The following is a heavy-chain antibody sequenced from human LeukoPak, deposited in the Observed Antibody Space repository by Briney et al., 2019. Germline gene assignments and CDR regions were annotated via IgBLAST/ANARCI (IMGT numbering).Heavy chain of an antibody. V-gene: IGHV1-2*02. CDR1: GYIFTAYD. D-gene: IGHD2-8*01. Sequence: ASVKVSCKASGYIFTAYDLYWVRQAPGQGLEWITWIHPNSGDTNYVQKFQGRVTMTSDTSISTAYMELTRLTSDDTAVYYCARNGGGLDYWGQGTLVTVSS. CDR3: ARNGGGLDY. CDR2: IHPNSGDT. J-gene: IGHJ4*02.